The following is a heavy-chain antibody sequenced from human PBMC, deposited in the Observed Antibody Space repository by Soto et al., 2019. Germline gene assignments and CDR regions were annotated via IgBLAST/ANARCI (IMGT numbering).Heavy chain of an antibody. J-gene: IGHJ4*02. CDR1: GGSISSSSYY. CDR2: IYYSGST. D-gene: IGHD3-22*01. Sequence: SETLSLTCTVSGGSISSSSYYWGWIRQPPGKGLEWIGSIYYSGSTYYNPSLKSRVTISVDTSKNQFSLKLNSVTAADTAVYYCARHRGENSIRYLYYFDYWGQGTLVTVSS. V-gene: IGHV4-39*01. CDR3: ARHRGENSIRYLYYFDY.